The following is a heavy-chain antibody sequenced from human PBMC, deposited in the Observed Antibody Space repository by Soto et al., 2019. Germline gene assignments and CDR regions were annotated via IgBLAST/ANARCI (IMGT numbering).Heavy chain of an antibody. J-gene: IGHJ6*03. CDR1: GDSVSSNSAA. D-gene: IGHD1-7*01. CDR2: TYYRSKWYN. Sequence: QSQTLSLTCAISGDSVSSNSAAWNWIRQSPSRGLEWLVRTYYRSKWYNDYAVSVKSRITINPDTSKNQFSLQLNLVTPDDTAVYYCARSVTDWNSVYYYYYMDVWGKGTTVTVSS. CDR3: ARSVTDWNSVYYYYYMDV. V-gene: IGHV6-1*01.